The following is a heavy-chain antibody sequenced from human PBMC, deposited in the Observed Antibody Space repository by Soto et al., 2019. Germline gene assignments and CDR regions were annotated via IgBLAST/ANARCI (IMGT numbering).Heavy chain of an antibody. CDR3: ARNRGVVTTHHSNWFDP. Sequence: SETLSLTCAVYGGSFSPYYWTGIRQPPGKGLEWIGEINHSGSTNYSPSLKSRVTISVDTSNNQFSLKLTSVTAADTAVYYCARNRGVVTTHHSNWFDPWGQGTMLTVSS. V-gene: IGHV4-34*01. J-gene: IGHJ5*02. CDR2: INHSGST. D-gene: IGHD4-4*01. CDR1: GGSFSPYY.